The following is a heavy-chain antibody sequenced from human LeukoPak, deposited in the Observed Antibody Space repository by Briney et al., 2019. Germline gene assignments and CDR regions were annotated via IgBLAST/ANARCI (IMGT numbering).Heavy chain of an antibody. D-gene: IGHD3-22*01. CDR1: GFTFSSYG. J-gene: IGHJ3*02. CDR3: AKEKAEKYYYDSSGYQGAFDI. Sequence: PGGSLRLSCAASGFTFSSYGMHWVRQAPGKGLEWVAVISYDGSNKYYADSVKGRFTISRDNSKNTLYLQMNSLRAEDAAVYYCAKEKAEKYYYDSSGYQGAFDIWGQGTMVTVSS. CDR2: ISYDGSNK. V-gene: IGHV3-30*18.